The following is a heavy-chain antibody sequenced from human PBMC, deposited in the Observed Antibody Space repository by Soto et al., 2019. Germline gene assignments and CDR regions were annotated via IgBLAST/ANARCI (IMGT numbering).Heavy chain of an antibody. CDR1: GFTFGDYA. Sequence: GGSLRLSCTASGFTFGDYAMSWFRQAPGKGLEKVDFIRSKAYGGTTEYAASVKGRFTISRDDSKNTLYLQMNSLKTEDTAVYYCTTDISYSSFSMGLSGNWFDPWGQGTLVTVSS. CDR2: IRSKAYGGTT. D-gene: IGHD6-6*01. V-gene: IGHV3-49*03. J-gene: IGHJ5*02. CDR3: TTDISYSSFSMGLSGNWFDP.